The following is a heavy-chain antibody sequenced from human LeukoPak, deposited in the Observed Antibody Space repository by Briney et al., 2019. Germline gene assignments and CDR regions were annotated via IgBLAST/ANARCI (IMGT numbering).Heavy chain of an antibody. Sequence: GASVKVSCKASGYTFTGYYMHWVRQAPGQGLEWMGWINPNSGGTNYARKFQGRVTMTRDTSISTAYMELSRLRSDDTAVYYCRTDRYGDYGDYIDYWGQGTLVTVSS. V-gene: IGHV1-2*02. CDR2: INPNSGGT. J-gene: IGHJ4*02. D-gene: IGHD4-17*01. CDR1: GYTFTGYY. CDR3: RTDRYGDYGDYIDY.